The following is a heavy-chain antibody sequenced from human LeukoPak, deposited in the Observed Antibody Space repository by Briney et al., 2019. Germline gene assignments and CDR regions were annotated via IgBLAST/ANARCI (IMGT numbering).Heavy chain of an antibody. D-gene: IGHD3-10*01. CDR1: GGSISSGGYY. V-gene: IGHV4-31*03. J-gene: IGHJ4*02. CDR3: ARDSSGSGRVDY. Sequence: PSETLSLTCTVSGGSISSGGYYWSWFRQHPGKGLEWIGYIYYSGTTYYSPSLKSRVIISVDTSKNQFSLNLSSVTAADTAVYYCARDSSGSGRVDYWGQGTLVTVSS. CDR2: IYYSGTT.